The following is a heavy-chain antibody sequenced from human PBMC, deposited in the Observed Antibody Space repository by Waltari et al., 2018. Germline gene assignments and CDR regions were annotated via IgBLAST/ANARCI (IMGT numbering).Heavy chain of an antibody. D-gene: IGHD3-10*01. J-gene: IGHJ3*02. CDR1: GGTFSSYA. Sequence: QVQLVQSGAEVKKPGSSVKVSCKASGGTFSSYAISWVRQAPGQGLEWMGGIIPIFGTANYAQKFQGRVTITADESTRTAYMGLSSLRSEDTAVYYCARGSMVRGVIRTHDAFDIWGQGTMVTVSS. CDR3: ARGSMVRGVIRTHDAFDI. CDR2: IIPIFGTA. V-gene: IGHV1-69*01.